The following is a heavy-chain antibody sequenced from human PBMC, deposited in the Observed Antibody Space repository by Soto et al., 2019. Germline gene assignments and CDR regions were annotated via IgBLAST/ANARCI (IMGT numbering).Heavy chain of an antibody. CDR2: ISYDGSNK. D-gene: IGHD6-19*01. CDR3: AKVYSSGWYWPGDYYYGMDV. Sequence: GGSLRLSCAASGFTFSSYAMHWVRQAPGKGLEWVAVISYDGSNKYYADSVKGRFTTSRDNSKNTLYLQMNSLRAEDTAVYYCAKVYSSGWYWPGDYYYGMDVWGQGTTVTVSS. CDR1: GFTFSSYA. J-gene: IGHJ6*02. V-gene: IGHV3-30-3*01.